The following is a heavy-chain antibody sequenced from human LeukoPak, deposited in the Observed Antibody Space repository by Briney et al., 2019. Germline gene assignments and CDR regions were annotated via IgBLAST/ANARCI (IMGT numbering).Heavy chain of an antibody. CDR1: GFTFSNYG. V-gene: IGHV3-72*01. J-gene: IGHJ3*02. CDR2: NGNKPNSYTT. Sequence: GGSLRLSCAASGFTFSNYGIHWVRQAPGKGLEWVGRNGNKPNSYTTEYAASVRGRFTISRDESKNSLDLQMNSLKTEDTAVYYCTRGYSGGNWYAFDIWGQGTMVAVSS. D-gene: IGHD6-13*01. CDR3: TRGYSGGNWYAFDI.